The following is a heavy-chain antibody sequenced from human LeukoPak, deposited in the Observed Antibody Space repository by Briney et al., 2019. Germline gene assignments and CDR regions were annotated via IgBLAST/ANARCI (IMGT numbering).Heavy chain of an antibody. CDR2: IIPIFGKA. J-gene: IGHJ4*02. V-gene: IGHV1-69*05. CDR3: AREDSSGYYPYYFDY. D-gene: IGHD3-22*01. CDR1: GGTFSSYA. Sequence: SVKVSCKASGGTFSSYAISWVRQAPGQGLEWMGRIIPIFGKANYAQKFQGRVTITTDESTSTAYMELSSLRSEDTAVYYCAREDSSGYYPYYFDYWGQGTLVTVSS.